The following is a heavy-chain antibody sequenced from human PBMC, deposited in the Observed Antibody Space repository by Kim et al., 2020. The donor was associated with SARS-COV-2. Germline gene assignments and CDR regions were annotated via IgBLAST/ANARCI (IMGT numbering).Heavy chain of an antibody. J-gene: IGHJ6*02. CDR3: ARAEVAARFGMDV. V-gene: IGHV4-39*06. D-gene: IGHD6-6*01. Sequence: YNPALRSRVIIAVDRSKTQFPLKLSSVTAADTAVYFCARAEVAARFGMDVWGQGTTATVSS.